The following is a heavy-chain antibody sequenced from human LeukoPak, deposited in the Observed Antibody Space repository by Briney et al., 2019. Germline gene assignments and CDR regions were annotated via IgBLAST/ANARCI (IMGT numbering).Heavy chain of an antibody. CDR1: GFTFSSYA. D-gene: IGHD2/OR15-2a*01. CDR2: ISSSGGST. CDR3: ARGALSYSFDP. Sequence: GGSQRLSCAASGFTFSSYAMSWVRQAPGKGLEWVSAISSSGGSTYYADSVKGRFTISRDNSKNTLYLQMNSLRAADTAVHFCARGALSYSFDPWGQGTLVIVSS. V-gene: IGHV3-23*01. J-gene: IGHJ5*02.